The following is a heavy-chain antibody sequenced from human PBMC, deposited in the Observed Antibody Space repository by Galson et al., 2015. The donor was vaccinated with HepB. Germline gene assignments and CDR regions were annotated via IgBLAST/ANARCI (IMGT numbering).Heavy chain of an antibody. D-gene: IGHD3-22*01. Sequence: SVKVPCKASGYTFTTYGISWVRQAPGQGLQWMGWISGYNANTYYAQKFQGRVTMTTDTSTSTAYMELRSLRSDDTAVYYCARDLYYYDSSGYYSDVFDIWGQGTMVTVSS. J-gene: IGHJ3*02. CDR3: ARDLYYYDSSGYYSDVFDI. CDR2: ISGYNANT. V-gene: IGHV1-18*01. CDR1: GYTFTTYG.